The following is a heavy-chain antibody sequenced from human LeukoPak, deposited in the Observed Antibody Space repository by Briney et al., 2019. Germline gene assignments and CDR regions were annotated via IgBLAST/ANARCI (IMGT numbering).Heavy chain of an antibody. D-gene: IGHD3-10*01. CDR3: AISGTGSS. V-gene: IGHV4-39*01. CDR2: VYYSGST. CDR1: GGSLSSNSNY. Sequence: PSETLSLTCTVSGGSLSSNSNYWGWIRQPPGRGLEWIGSVYYSGSTYYNPSLKSRVTISVDPSKSQFSLKLNSVTAADTAVYFCAISGTGSSWGQGTLVTVSS. J-gene: IGHJ5*02.